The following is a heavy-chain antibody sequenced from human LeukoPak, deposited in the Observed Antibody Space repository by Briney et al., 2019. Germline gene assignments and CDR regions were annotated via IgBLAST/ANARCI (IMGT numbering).Heavy chain of an antibody. CDR1: GGTFSSYA. D-gene: IGHD2-2*03. J-gene: IGHJ6*03. V-gene: IGHV1-69*13. CDR2: IIPIFGTA. Sequence: ASVKVSCKASGGTFSSYAISWVRQAPGQGLEWMGGIIPIFGTANYAQKFQGRVTITADESTSTAYMELSSLRSEDTAVYYCASNFGYCSSTSCYLFSYYYYYMDVWGKGTTVTVSS. CDR3: ASNFGYCSSTSCYLFSYYYYYMDV.